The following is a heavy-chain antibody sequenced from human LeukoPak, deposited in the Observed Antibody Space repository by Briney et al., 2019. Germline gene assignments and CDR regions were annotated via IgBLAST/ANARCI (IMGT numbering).Heavy chain of an antibody. CDR1: GFTFSSYG. Sequence: PGGSLRLSCAASGFTFSSYGMHWVRQAPGKGLEWVAVISYDGSNKYYADSVKGRFTISRDNSKNTLYLQMNSLRAEDTAVYYCARDLDTAMGNWFDPWGQGTLVTVSS. CDR2: ISYDGSNK. D-gene: IGHD5-18*01. V-gene: IGHV3-30*03. CDR3: ARDLDTAMGNWFDP. J-gene: IGHJ5*02.